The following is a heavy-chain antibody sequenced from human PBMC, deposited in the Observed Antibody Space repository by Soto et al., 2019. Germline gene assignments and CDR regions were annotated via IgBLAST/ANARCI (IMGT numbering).Heavy chain of an antibody. J-gene: IGHJ4*02. Sequence: QVQLVESGGGVVQPGRSLRLSCAASGFSFSSYAMHWVRQAPGKGLDWVAVISYDGSNKYYADSVKGRFTISRDNSKNTLYLQMNSLRAEDTAVYYCARAPPIVVVVAATPYFDYWGQGTLVTVSS. D-gene: IGHD2-15*01. CDR3: ARAPPIVVVVAATPYFDY. CDR1: GFSFSSYA. CDR2: ISYDGSNK. V-gene: IGHV3-30-3*01.